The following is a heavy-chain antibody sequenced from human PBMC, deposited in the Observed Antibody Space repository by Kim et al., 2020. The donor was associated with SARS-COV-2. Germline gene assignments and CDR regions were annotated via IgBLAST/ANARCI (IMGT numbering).Heavy chain of an antibody. CDR3: ARGRALWVLGNYYYYGMDV. Sequence: SETLSLTCAVYGGSFSGYYWSWIRQPPGKGLEWIGEINHSGSTNYNPSLKSRVTISVDTSKNQFSLKLSSVTAADTAVYYCARGRALWVLGNYYYYGMDVWGQGTTVTVSS. CDR1: GGSFSGYY. D-gene: IGHD1-26*01. J-gene: IGHJ6*02. V-gene: IGHV4-34*01. CDR2: INHSGST.